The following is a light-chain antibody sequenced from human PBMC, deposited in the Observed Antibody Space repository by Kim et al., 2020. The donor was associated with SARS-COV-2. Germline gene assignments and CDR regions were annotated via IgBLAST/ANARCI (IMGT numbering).Light chain of an antibody. CDR3: QQDYNFPLT. J-gene: IGKJ4*01. CDR1: QSLSSKY. Sequence: EIVMTQSPATLSLSPGERATLSCRASQSLSSKYLAWYQQKPGQTPRLLIYGTSTRATGVPSRCSGSGSGTDFTLTINSLQPEDFAVYYCQQDYNFPLTFGGGTKVDIK. CDR2: GTS. V-gene: IGKV3D-7*01.